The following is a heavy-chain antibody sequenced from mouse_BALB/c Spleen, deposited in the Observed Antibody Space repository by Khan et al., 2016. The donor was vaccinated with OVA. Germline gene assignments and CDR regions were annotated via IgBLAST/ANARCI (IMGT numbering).Heavy chain of an antibody. Sequence: QVQLKESGPGLVAPSQCLSITCTVSGFSLSSYNIPWVRQPPGKGLEWLGMIWGGGSTDYNSDLKSRLSISKDTTKGQVFLKMHSLQTDDTAMYYCARAYYRYDGYYAMDYWGQGTSVTVSS. CDR3: ARAYYRYDGYYAMDY. CDR1: GFSLSSYN. V-gene: IGHV2-6-4*01. D-gene: IGHD2-14*01. J-gene: IGHJ4*01. CDR2: IWGGGST.